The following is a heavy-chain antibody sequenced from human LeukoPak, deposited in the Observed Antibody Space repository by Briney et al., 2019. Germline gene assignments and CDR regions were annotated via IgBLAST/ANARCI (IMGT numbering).Heavy chain of an antibody. J-gene: IGHJ4*02. Sequence: SETLSLTCTVSGGSISSSSYSWGWIRQPPGKGLEWIGSIYYSGSTYYNPSLKSRVTISVDTSKNQFSLKLSSVTAADTAVYYCARFYDSSGYYYLFDYWGQGTLVTVSS. CDR2: IYYSGST. V-gene: IGHV4-39*01. CDR1: GGSISSSSYS. D-gene: IGHD3-22*01. CDR3: ARFYDSSGYYYLFDY.